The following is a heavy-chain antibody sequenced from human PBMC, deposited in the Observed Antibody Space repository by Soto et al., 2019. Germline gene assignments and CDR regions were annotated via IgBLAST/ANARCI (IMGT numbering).Heavy chain of an antibody. CDR2: ISDSGGSA. CDR3: AKPSDDYGDHYGYFDL. V-gene: IGHV3-23*01. D-gene: IGHD4-17*01. CDR1: EFNFSNYA. Sequence: EVQLFESGGNSVQPGGSLRLSCAASEFNFSNYAMTWVRLAPGKGLEWVSSISDSGGSAIFADSVKGRFTISRDNSKNTLYLEMDSLRAEDTALYYCAKPSDDYGDHYGYFDLWGRGTRVTVSS. J-gene: IGHJ2*01.